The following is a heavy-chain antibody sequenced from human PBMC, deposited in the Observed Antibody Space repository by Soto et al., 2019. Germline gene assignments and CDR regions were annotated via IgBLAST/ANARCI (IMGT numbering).Heavy chain of an antibody. V-gene: IGHV4-59*01. CDR3: ARSPTFGVPDAIYYYGMDV. CDR2: IYYSGST. CDR1: GGSISSYY. J-gene: IGHJ6*02. Sequence: PSETVSRTCAVSGGSISSYYWSWIRPPPGKGLEWIGYIYYSGSTNYNPSLKSRVTISVDTSKTQFSLKLSSVTAADTAVYYCARSPTFGVPDAIYYYGMDVWGQGTTVTVSS. D-gene: IGHD2-2*01.